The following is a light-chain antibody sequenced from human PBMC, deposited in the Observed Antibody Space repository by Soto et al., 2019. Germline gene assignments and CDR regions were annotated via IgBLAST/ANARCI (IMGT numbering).Light chain of an antibody. Sequence: NFMLTQPHSVSQSPGKTVTIYCTRSSGSIASNYVQWYQQRPGSSPTTVIYENNQRPSGVPDRFSGSIDSSSNSASLTISGLKTEDEADYYCQSYDGTNWVFGGGTKVTVL. CDR3: QSYDGTNWV. V-gene: IGLV6-57*01. J-gene: IGLJ3*02. CDR2: ENN. CDR1: SGSIASNY.